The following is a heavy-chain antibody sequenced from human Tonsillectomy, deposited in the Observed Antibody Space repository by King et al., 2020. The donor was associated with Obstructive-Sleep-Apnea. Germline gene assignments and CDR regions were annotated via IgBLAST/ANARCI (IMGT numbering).Heavy chain of an antibody. CDR1: GGSIINGGYP. CDR3: ARKHPRSCNSTSCPGGFEY. CDR2: IYHSGKT. J-gene: IGHJ4*02. D-gene: IGHD2-2*01. Sequence: MQLQESGPGLVKPSQTLSLTCAVSGGSIINGGYPWSWIRQPPGKGLEWIGHIYHSGKTYYNPSLKSRVTMSVDMSKNQFSLRLSSVTAADTAVYYCARKHPRSCNSTSCPGGFEYWGQGTLATVSS. V-gene: IGHV4-30-2*01.